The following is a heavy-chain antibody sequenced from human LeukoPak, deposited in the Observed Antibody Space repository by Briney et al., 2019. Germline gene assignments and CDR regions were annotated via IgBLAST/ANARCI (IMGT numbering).Heavy chain of an antibody. CDR1: GGSISSSSYY. CDR3: ARLRGSHIAARQWDY. V-gene: IGHV4-39*01. CDR2: IHYSGST. Sequence: SETLSLTCTVSGGSISSSSYYWGWIRQPPGKGLEWIGSIHYSGSTYYNPSLKSRVTISVDTSNNQFSLKLSSVTAADTAVYYCARLRGSHIAARQWDYWGQGALVTVSS. D-gene: IGHD6-6*01. J-gene: IGHJ4*02.